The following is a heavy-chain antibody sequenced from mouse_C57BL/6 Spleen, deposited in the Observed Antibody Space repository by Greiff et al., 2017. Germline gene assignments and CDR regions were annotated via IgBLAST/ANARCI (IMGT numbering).Heavy chain of an antibody. CDR3: ARSLYDGYYYYAMDY. J-gene: IGHJ4*01. D-gene: IGHD2-3*01. CDR1: GYTFTSYW. CDR2: IHPNSGST. Sequence: QVQLQQPGAELVKPGASVKLSCKASGYTFTSYWMHWVKQRPGQGLEWIGMIHPNSGSTNYNEKFKSKATLTADKSSSTAYMQLSSLTSEDSAVYYCARSLYDGYYYYAMDYWGQGTSVTVSS. V-gene: IGHV1-64*01.